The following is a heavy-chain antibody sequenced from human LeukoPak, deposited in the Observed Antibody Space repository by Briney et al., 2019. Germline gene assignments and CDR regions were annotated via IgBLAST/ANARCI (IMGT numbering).Heavy chain of an antibody. Sequence: GGSLRLSCAASGFTFSSYAMNWIRQAPGKGLEWVSTISGGGPRTYYADSVEGRFTISRDNANNTVYLLMSSLRAEDTAVYYCAKGTCTAKSCYGNAFDMWGQGTKVTVSS. CDR3: AKGTCTAKSCYGNAFDM. CDR2: ISGGGPRT. D-gene: IGHD2-15*01. V-gene: IGHV3-23*01. J-gene: IGHJ3*02. CDR1: GFTFSSYA.